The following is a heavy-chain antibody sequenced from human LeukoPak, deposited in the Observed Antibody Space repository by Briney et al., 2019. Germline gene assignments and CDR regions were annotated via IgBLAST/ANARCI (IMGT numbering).Heavy chain of an antibody. CDR1: GYTFTSYA. J-gene: IGHJ1*01. CDR2: INAGNGNT. CDR3: SVLAVANAEYFQH. V-gene: IGHV1-3*01. Sequence: ASVKVSCKASGYTFTSYAMHWVRQAPGQRLEWMGWINAGNGNTKYSRKFQGRVTITRDTSASTAYMELSSLRSEDTAVYYCSVLAVANAEYFQHWGQGTLVTVSS. D-gene: IGHD6-19*01.